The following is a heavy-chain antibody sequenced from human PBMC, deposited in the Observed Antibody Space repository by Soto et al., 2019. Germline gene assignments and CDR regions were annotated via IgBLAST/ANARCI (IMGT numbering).Heavy chain of an antibody. J-gene: IGHJ6*02. Sequence: PGGSLRLSCAASGFTFSSYAMSWVRQAPGKGLEWVSAISGSGDNTYYADSVKGRFTISRDNSKNTLYLQMNSLRAEDTAVYYCAKAPSSWYYYYGMDVWGQGTTVTVSS. CDR1: GFTFSSYA. D-gene: IGHD2-2*01. V-gene: IGHV3-23*01. CDR3: AKAPSSWYYYYGMDV. CDR2: ISGSGDNT.